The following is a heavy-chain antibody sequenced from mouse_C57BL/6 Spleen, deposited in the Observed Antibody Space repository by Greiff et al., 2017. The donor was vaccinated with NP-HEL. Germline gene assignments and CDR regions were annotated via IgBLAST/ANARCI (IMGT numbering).Heavy chain of an antibody. CDR1: GYTFTSYW. V-gene: IGHV1-55*01. J-gene: IGHJ2*01. CDR2: IYPGSGST. CDR3: ARGSTMVTTTGYYFDY. Sequence: QVQLKQPGAELVKPGASVKMSCKASGYTFTSYWITWVKQRPGQGLEWIGDIYPGSGSTNYNEKFKSKATLTVDTSSSTAYMQLSSLTSEDSAVYYCARGSTMVTTTGYYFDYWGQGTTLTVSS. D-gene: IGHD2-2*01.